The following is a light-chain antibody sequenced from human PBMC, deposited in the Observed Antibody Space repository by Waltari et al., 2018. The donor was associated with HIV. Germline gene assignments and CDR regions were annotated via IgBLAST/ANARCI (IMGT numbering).Light chain of an antibody. CDR3: QHRYNWPRT. CDR2: GAS. Sequence: EIVLTQSPGTLSLSPGERATLSCRASQSVTSSFLSWYQQKPGQAPRLLIYGASSRATGIPDRFSGGGSGTDFTLTISSLEPEDFAVYYCQHRYNWPRTFGQGTKVEIK. CDR1: QSVTSSF. V-gene: IGKV3D-20*02. J-gene: IGKJ1*01.